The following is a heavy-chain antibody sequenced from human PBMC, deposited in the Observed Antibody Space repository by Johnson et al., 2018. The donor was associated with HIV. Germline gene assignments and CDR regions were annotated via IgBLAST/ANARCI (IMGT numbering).Heavy chain of an antibody. Sequence: VQLVESGGGVVQPGRSLRLSCAASGFTFSSYWMSWVRQAPGKGLEWVANIKQDGSEKYYVDSVKGRFTISRDNGRNSLYLQMNSLRAEDTAVYYCARKGDAFDIWGQGTKVTVSS. CDR1: GFTFSSYW. CDR2: IKQDGSEK. CDR3: ARKGDAFDI. V-gene: IGHV3-7*03. J-gene: IGHJ3*02.